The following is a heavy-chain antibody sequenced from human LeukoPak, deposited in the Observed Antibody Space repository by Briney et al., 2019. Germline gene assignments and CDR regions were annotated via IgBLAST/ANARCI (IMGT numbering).Heavy chain of an antibody. CDR2: INPSGGNT. CDR1: GYTFTSSY. D-gene: IGHD3-22*01. Sequence: ASVKVSCKASGYTFTSSYMHWVRQAPGQGLEWMGIINPSGGNTTYAQKFQGRVTMTRDMSTSTVYMELSSLRSEDTAVYYCARDPGYDTSGYYYGCFDYWGLGTLVTVSS. V-gene: IGHV1-46*01. J-gene: IGHJ4*02. CDR3: ARDPGYDTSGYYYGCFDY.